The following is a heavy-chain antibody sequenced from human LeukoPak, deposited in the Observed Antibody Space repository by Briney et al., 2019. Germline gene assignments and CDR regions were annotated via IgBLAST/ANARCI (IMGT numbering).Heavy chain of an antibody. V-gene: IGHV3-30*03. CDR1: GFTFKTYG. Sequence: GGSLRLSCGASGFTFKTYGMHWVRQAPGKGLEWVAVISSDGSKKYYADSVKGRFTISRDNSKNTLDLQMNSLRDEDTALYYCARKLTGTTYFDCWGQGILVTVSS. CDR3: ARKLTGTTYFDC. CDR2: ISSDGSKK. J-gene: IGHJ4*02. D-gene: IGHD1-1*01.